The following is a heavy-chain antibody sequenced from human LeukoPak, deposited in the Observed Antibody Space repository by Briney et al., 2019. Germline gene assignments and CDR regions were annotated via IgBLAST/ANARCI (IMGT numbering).Heavy chain of an antibody. CDR3: ATQAIALMVYATIDY. CDR2: INPNSGGT. J-gene: IGHJ4*02. CDR1: GYTFTGYY. Sequence: ASVKVSCKASGYTFTGYYMHWVRQAPGQGLEWMGRINPNSGGTNYAQKFQGRVTMTRDTSISTAYMELSRLRSDDTAVYYCATQAIALMVYATIDYWGQGTLVTVSS. V-gene: IGHV1-2*06. D-gene: IGHD2-8*01.